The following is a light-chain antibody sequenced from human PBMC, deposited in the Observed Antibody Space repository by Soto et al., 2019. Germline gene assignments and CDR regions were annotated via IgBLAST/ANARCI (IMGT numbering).Light chain of an antibody. Sequence: DIQMTQSPSSLSASVGDRVTITCRASQSISSFLNWYQQKPGKAPNLLIYGASNLQSGVPSRFSGSGSGTDFTLTISSLQSEDFVTYYCQQSSSSLFTFGPGTKVDIK. CDR3: QQSSSSLFT. V-gene: IGKV1-39*01. J-gene: IGKJ3*01. CDR2: GAS. CDR1: QSISSF.